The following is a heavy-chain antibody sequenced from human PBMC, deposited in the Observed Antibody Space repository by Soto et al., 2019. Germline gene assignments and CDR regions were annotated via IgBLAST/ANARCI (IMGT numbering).Heavy chain of an antibody. CDR3: ARGFGGSSWYRPGAPQANWFDP. CDR1: GYTFTSYY. D-gene: IGHD6-13*01. V-gene: IGHV1-46*01. CDR2: INPSGGST. J-gene: IGHJ5*02. Sequence: GASVKVSCKASGYTFTSYYMHWVRQAPGQGLEWMGIINPSGGSTSYAQKFQGRVTMTRDTSTSTVYMELSSLRSEDTAVYYCARGFGGSSWYRPGAPQANWFDPWGQGTLVTVSS.